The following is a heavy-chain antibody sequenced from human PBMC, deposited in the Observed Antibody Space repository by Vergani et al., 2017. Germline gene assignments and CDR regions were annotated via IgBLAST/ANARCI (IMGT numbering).Heavy chain of an antibody. CDR1: GYTFTSYD. J-gene: IGHJ6*03. CDR3: ARTREVVVPGWIKLGNYYYYYMDV. V-gene: IGHV1-8*01. Sequence: VQLVQSGAEVKKPGASVKVSCKASGYTFTSYDINWVRQATGQGLEWMGWMNPNSGNTGYAQKFQGRVTMTRNTSISTAYMELSSLRSEDTAVYYCARTREVVVPGWIKLGNYYYYYMDVWGKGTTVTVSS. CDR2: MNPNSGNT. D-gene: IGHD2-2*01.